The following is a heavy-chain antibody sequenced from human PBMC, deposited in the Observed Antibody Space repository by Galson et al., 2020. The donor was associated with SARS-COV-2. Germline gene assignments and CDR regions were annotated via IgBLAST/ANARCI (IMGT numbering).Heavy chain of an antibody. CDR1: GGSFSGYY. CDR3: ARGLWLVY. V-gene: IGHV4-34*01. CDR2: INHSGST. J-gene: IGHJ4*02. Sequence: SETLSLTCAVYGGSFSGYYWSWIRQPPGKGLEWIGEINHSGSTNYNPSLKSRVTISVDTSKNQFSLKLSSVTAADTAVYYCARGLWLVYWGQGTLVTVSS. D-gene: IGHD6-19*01.